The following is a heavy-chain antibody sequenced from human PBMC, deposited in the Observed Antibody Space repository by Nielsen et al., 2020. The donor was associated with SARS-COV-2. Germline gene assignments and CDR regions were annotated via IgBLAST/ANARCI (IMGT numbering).Heavy chain of an antibody. CDR3: ARISPIPDSYYDAFDI. Sequence: GGSLRLSCAASGFIFSGSAMQWVRQASGKGLEWVGRIRSKGNNYATAYAASVKGRFTISRDDSKNTAYLQMNSLKIEDTGVYYCARISPIPDSYYDAFDIWSQGTMVTVSS. V-gene: IGHV3-73*01. J-gene: IGHJ3*02. CDR2: IRSKGNNYAT. CDR1: GFIFSGSA. D-gene: IGHD1-14*01.